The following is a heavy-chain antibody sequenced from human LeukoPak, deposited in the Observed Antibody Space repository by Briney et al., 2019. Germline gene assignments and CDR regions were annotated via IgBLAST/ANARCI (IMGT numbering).Heavy chain of an antibody. CDR1: GFTFSSYA. Sequence: PGGSLRLSCAASGFTFSSYAMSWVRQAPGKGLEGVSAISGSGGSTYYADSVKGRFTISRDNSKNTLYLQMNSLRAEDTAVYYCAKAYYDFWSGYSFDYWGQGTLVTVSS. CDR3: AKAYYDFWSGYSFDY. CDR2: ISGSGGST. V-gene: IGHV3-23*01. J-gene: IGHJ4*02. D-gene: IGHD3-3*01.